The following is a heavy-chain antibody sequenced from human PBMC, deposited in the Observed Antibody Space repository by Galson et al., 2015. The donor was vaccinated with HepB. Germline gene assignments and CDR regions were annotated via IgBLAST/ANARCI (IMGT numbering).Heavy chain of an antibody. CDR1: GFTFNIYW. V-gene: IGHV3-74*01. CDR3: ARDWGYKPDY. J-gene: IGHJ4*02. Sequence: SLRLSCAASGFTFNIYWMHWVRQPPGKGLVWVSHINGDGSSTSYADSVKGRFTISRDNAKNTLYLQMNSLRAEDTAVYYCARDWGYKPDYWGQGTLVTVSS. D-gene: IGHD5-12*01. CDR2: INGDGSST.